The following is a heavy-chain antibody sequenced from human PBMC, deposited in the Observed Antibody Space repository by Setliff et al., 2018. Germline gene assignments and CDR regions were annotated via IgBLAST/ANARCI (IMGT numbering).Heavy chain of an antibody. CDR3: VRTFNGSPADR. V-gene: IGHV4-39*01. Sequence: SETLSLTCTVSGDSINTPTYHWGWVRQPPGKGLEWIGLIYYTGITYHNPSLKSRVTTSEDMSENQISLKLNPVTAADTAVYYCVRTFNGSPADRWGQGTLVTVSS. CDR1: GDSINTPTYH. D-gene: IGHD2-2*01. J-gene: IGHJ5*02. CDR2: IYYTGIT.